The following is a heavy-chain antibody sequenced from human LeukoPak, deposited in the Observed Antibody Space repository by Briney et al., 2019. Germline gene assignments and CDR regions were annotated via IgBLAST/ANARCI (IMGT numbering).Heavy chain of an antibody. CDR3: AKRVSTSGVYLAPDFDY. D-gene: IGHD6-13*01. CDR2: ISGSGGAT. J-gene: IGHJ4*02. CDR1: GLTSSSYG. Sequence: GGSLRLSCGTSGLTSSSYGMSSAPQPPGKGPESVSIISGSGGATYYADSGKGRCTISGDNSKNTLYLQMNSLRAEDTAVYHCAKRVSTSGVYLAPDFDYWGQGNLVTVSS. V-gene: IGHV3-23*01.